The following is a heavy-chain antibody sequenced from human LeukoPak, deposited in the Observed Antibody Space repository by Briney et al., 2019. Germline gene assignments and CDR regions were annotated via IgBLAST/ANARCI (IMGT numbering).Heavy chain of an antibody. CDR3: AKYFLSFYYYDSSGSYYFDY. CDR2: ISGSGGST. J-gene: IGHJ4*02. D-gene: IGHD3-22*01. Sequence: GGSLRLSCAASGFTFSSYAMSWVRQAPGKGLEWVSAISGSGGSTYYADSVKGRFTISRDNSKNTLYLQMNSLRAEDTAVYYCAKYFLSFYYYDSSGSYYFDYWGQGTLVTVPS. CDR1: GFTFSSYA. V-gene: IGHV3-23*01.